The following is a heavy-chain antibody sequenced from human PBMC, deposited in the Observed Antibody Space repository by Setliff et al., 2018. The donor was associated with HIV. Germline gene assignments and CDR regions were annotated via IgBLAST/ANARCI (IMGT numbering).Heavy chain of an antibody. D-gene: IGHD1-26*01. Sequence: GGSLRLSCAASGFAFVSYAMHWVRQAPGKGLEWVVSISYDGNNEKYRDSVKGRFTISRDNFMDTVSLQMNSLRAEDTAVYYCAKAFVVGATLFDYWGQGTLVTVSS. V-gene: IGHV3-30*04. CDR2: ISYDGNNE. CDR1: GFAFVSYA. CDR3: AKAFVVGATLFDY. J-gene: IGHJ4*02.